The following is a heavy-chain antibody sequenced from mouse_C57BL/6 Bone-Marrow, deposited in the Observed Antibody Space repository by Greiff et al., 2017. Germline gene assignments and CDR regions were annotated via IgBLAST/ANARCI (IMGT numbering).Heavy chain of an antibody. V-gene: IGHV1-69*01. Sequence: QVQLQQPGAELVMPGASVKLSCKASGYTFTSYWMHWVKQRPGQGLEWIGEIDPSDSYTNYNQKFKGKSTLTVDKSSSTAYMQLSSLTSEDSAVYYCAREVYYAMDYWGQGTSVTVSS. J-gene: IGHJ4*01. CDR2: IDPSDSYT. CDR3: AREVYYAMDY. CDR1: GYTFTSYW.